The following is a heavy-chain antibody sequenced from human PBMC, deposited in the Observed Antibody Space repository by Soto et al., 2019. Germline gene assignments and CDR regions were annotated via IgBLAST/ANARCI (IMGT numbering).Heavy chain of an antibody. CDR2: IIPILGIA. J-gene: IGHJ6*03. Sequence: QVQLVQSGAEVKKPGSSVKVSCKASGGTFSSYTISWVRQAPGQGLEWMGRIIPILGIANYAQKFQGRVTITADKSTSTASMELSSLRSEDTAVYYCARGGYSGYDSTYYYYYMDVCGKGTAVTVSS. CDR3: ARGGYSGYDSTYYYYYMDV. CDR1: GGTFSSYT. D-gene: IGHD5-12*01. V-gene: IGHV1-69*02.